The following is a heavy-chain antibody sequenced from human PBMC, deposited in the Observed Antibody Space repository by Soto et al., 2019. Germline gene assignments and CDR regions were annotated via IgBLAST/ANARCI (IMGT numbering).Heavy chain of an antibody. Sequence: QVQMLQSGAEVKKPGASVKVSCKASGYTFIDYYIHWVRQAPGKGLEWMGIVNPSGYTSTLAQKFQGRLTVTSDTPTSTVYMELGSLTSEDTAVYYCARDLHGAVPTMVYWGQGTLVTVSS. CDR3: ARDLHGAVPTMVY. CDR1: GYTFIDYY. V-gene: IGHV1-46*01. J-gene: IGHJ4*02. D-gene: IGHD3-10*01. CDR2: VNPSGYTS.